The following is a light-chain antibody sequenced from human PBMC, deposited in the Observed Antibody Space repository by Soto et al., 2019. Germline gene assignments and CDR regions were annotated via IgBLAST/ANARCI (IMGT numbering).Light chain of an antibody. CDR3: CSYAGSITSVV. CDR2: EVS. J-gene: IGLJ3*02. Sequence: QSVLTQPASVSGSPGQSITISCTGTSGDVGNYDLVAWYQQHPGKAPKFIIYEVSKRPSGASNRFSGSKSGNTASLTISGLQAEDEAVYYCCSYAGSITSVVFGGGTQLTVL. V-gene: IGLV2-23*02. CDR1: SGDVGNYDL.